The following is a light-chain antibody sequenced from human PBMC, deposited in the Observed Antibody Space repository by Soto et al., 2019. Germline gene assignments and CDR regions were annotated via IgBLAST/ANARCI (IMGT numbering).Light chain of an antibody. J-gene: IGLJ1*01. CDR1: SSDVGGYNY. V-gene: IGLV2-11*01. Sequence: QSALTQPRSVSGSPGQSVTISCTGTSSDVGGYNYVSWYQQHPGKAPKVKIYDVRKRPSGVPDRFSGSKSGNTASLTISGLQAEDEADYYCCSYAGSYTYVFGTGTKLTVL. CDR3: CSYAGSYTYV. CDR2: DVR.